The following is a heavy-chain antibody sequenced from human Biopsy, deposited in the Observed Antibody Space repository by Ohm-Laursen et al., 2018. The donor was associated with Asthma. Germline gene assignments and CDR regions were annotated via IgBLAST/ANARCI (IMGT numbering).Heavy chain of an antibody. CDR1: PGSINDYY. J-gene: IGHJ4*02. CDR2: VHSTGST. V-gene: IGHV4-59*07. Sequence: SDTLSLTCTVSPGSINDYYWNWIRQFPGKGLEWIGYVHSTGSTRFNPSLKSRLTISVDTSVDQVSLKLTSVTAADTAVYYCPRATSTWSQSGPHYFDHWGQGTLVTVSS. CDR3: PRATSTWSQSGPHYFDH. D-gene: IGHD6-13*01.